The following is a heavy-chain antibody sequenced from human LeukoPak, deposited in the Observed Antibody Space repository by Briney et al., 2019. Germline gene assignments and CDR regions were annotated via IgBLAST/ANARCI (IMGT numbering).Heavy chain of an antibody. V-gene: IGHV1-8*01. CDR2: MNPNGGNT. J-gene: IGHJ6*02. CDR1: GYTFTSYD. CDR3: ARWGWSERGYYYGMDV. D-gene: IGHD6-19*01. Sequence: ASVKVSCKASGYTFTSYDINWVRQATGQGLEWMGWMNPNGGNTGYAQKFQGRVTMTRNTSISTAYMELSSLRSEDTAVYYCARWGWSERGYYYGMDVWGQGTTVTVSS.